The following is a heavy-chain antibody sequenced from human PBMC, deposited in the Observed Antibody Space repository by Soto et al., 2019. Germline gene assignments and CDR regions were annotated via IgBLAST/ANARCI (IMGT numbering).Heavy chain of an antibody. CDR1: GFTFSSYA. CDR3: AKGIAAAIYYYGMDV. Sequence: GGSLRLSCAASGFTFSSYAMHWVRQAPGKGLEWVAVISYDGSSKYYADSVEGRFTISRDNSKNTLYLQMNSLRAEDTAVYYCAKGIAAAIYYYGMDVWGQGTTVTVSS. J-gene: IGHJ6*02. CDR2: ISYDGSSK. V-gene: IGHV3-30-3*01. D-gene: IGHD6-13*01.